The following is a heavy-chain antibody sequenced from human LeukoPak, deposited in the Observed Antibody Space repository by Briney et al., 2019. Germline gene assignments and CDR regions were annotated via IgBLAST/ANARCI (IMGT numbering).Heavy chain of an antibody. D-gene: IGHD3-22*01. J-gene: IGHJ1*01. CDR2: INPNSGDT. CDR3: ARGNYDSSDFEYFQH. CDR1: GYSFTGYY. Sequence: ASVKLSCKASGYSFTGYYMHWVRQAPGQGLEWMGWINPNSGDTNFAQKFQGRATMTKDTSTSTVYMEVSRLRSDDTAVFYCARGNYDSSDFEYFQHWGQGTLVSVSS. V-gene: IGHV1-2*02.